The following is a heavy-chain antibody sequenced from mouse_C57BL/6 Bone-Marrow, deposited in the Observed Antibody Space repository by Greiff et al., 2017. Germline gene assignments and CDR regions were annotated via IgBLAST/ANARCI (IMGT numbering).Heavy chain of an antibody. CDR3: ARQVYGFDY. Sequence: VQLQQSGPELVKPGASVKISCKASGYTFTDYYMNWVKQSHGKSLEWIGDINPNNGGTSYNQKFKGKATLTVDKSSSTAYMELRSLTSEDSAVYYCARQVYGFDYWGQGTTLTVSS. V-gene: IGHV1-26*01. CDR1: GYTFTDYY. J-gene: IGHJ2*01. CDR2: INPNNGGT. D-gene: IGHD1-1*01.